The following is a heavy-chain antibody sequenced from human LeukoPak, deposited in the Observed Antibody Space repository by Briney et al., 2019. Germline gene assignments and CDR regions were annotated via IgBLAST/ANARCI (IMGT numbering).Heavy chain of an antibody. Sequence: GGSLRLSCAASGFTFSTYGMHWVRQAPGKGLEWVAVIWNDGSNKYYADSVKGRFTISRDNSRNTLYLQMNSLGGEDTAVYYCARDGWELLRDLGPLNYWGQGTPVTVSS. CDR3: ARDGWELLRDLGPLNY. D-gene: IGHD1-26*01. CDR2: IWNDGSNK. V-gene: IGHV3-33*01. J-gene: IGHJ4*02. CDR1: GFTFSTYG.